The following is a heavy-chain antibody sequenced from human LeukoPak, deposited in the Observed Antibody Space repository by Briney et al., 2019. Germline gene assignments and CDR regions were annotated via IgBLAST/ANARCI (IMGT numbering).Heavy chain of an antibody. CDR3: AKAPVTSCRGAYCYPFDS. Sequence: GGSLRLSCAASGFSFSDYDMHWVRQAPGKGLEWVTFIRYDGTNTYADSVRGRFTISRDNSKNTLYLQMNSLRAEDAAVYFCAKAPVTSCRGAYCYPFDSWGQGTLVTVSS. D-gene: IGHD2-21*01. CDR2: IRYDGTNT. CDR1: GFSFSDYD. J-gene: IGHJ4*02. V-gene: IGHV3-30*02.